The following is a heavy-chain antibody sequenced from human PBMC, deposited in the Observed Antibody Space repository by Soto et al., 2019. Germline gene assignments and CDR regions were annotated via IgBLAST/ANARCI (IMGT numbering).Heavy chain of an antibody. V-gene: IGHV1-3*01. Sequence: ASVKVSCKASGYTCTSYGIHWVRQAPGQRLEWMGWINAANGDTKYSPKFQGRVTITRDTSASTAYMELSSLRSEDTAVYYCVRRLVSPTVIDWFDPWGQGTLVTVS. D-gene: IGHD1-1*01. CDR1: GYTCTSYG. J-gene: IGHJ5*02. CDR2: INAANGDT. CDR3: VRRLVSPTVIDWFDP.